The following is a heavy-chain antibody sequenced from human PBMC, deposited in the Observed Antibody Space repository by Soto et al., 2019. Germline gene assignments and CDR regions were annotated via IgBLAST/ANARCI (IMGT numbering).Heavy chain of an antibody. D-gene: IGHD3-16*01. CDR1: GFTFSTYA. CDR2: ISGSGNRT. Sequence: PGGSLRLSCAASGFTFSTYAMSWVRQAPGKGLEWVSAISGSGNRTYYADAVKGRFSISRDNSKNTVYLQINSLRADDTAVYYCAKGLRLHFGYWGQGTLVTVSS. J-gene: IGHJ4*02. V-gene: IGHV3-23*01. CDR3: AKGLRLHFGY.